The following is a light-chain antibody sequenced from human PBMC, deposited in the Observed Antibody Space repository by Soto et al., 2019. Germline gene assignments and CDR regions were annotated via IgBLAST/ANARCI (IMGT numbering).Light chain of an antibody. V-gene: IGLV1-44*01. CDR2: NNN. Sequence: QSVLPQPPSASGTPGQRVTISCSGGSSNIGTNAVNWYQQLPGTAPKLLIYNNNQRPSGVPDRFSGSKSGTSASLAISGLQSEDEADYYCAAWDDSRNGYVFGTGTKVTVL. CDR1: SSNIGTNA. CDR3: AAWDDSRNGYV. J-gene: IGLJ1*01.